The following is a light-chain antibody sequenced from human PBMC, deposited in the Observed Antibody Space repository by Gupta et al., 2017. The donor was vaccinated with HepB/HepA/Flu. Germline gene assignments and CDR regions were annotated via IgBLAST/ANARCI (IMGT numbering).Light chain of an antibody. CDR3: QVGVGSVDHPV. CDR1: NIATKG. J-gene: IGLJ3*02. V-gene: IGLV3-21*01. CDR2: SVG. Sequence: LTQPSSVSVAPGQTAKITCEGNNIATKGVHWYQQIPGQAPVLVIYSVGDRPSVISERLSCSNAGGAAMLTSTRVEGGDEAYYCCQVGVGSVDHPVFGGGTKLTVL.